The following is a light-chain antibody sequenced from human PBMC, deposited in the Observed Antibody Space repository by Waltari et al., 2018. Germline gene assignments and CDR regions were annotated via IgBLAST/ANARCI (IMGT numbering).Light chain of an antibody. CDR2: EVS. CDR3: CSYASSGTGV. Sequence: QSALTQPASVSGSPGQSITISCTGTRSDVGSSNLVPWYQQYPGKAPKLMIYEVSKRPSGVSNRFSGSKSGNTASLTISGLQAEDEADYYCCSYASSGTGVFGGGTKVTVL. V-gene: IGLV2-23*02. J-gene: IGLJ2*01. CDR1: RSDVGSSNL.